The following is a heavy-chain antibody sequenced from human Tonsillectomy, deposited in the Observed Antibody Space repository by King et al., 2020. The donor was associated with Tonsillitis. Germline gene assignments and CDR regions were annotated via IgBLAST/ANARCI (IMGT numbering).Heavy chain of an antibody. V-gene: IGHV3-23*04. CDR2: ISGSGDST. CDR1: GFTFSSYA. D-gene: IGHD3-10*01. Sequence: VQLVESGGGLVQPGGSLRVSCPASGFTFSSYAMSWVRQAPGKGLEWVSSISGSGDSTYYADSVKGRFTISRDNSKNTLYLQMNSLRAEDTAVYYCAKGNKWVTVLRGGIPFDYWGQGTLVTVSS. CDR3: AKGNKWVTVLRGGIPFDY. J-gene: IGHJ4*02.